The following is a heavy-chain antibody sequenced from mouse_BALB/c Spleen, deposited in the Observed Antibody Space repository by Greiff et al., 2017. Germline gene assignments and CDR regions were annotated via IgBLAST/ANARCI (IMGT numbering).Heavy chain of an antibody. CDR2: INPYNGGT. CDR3: ARRELGRGYYAMDY. D-gene: IGHD4-1*01. V-gene: IGHV1-18*01. J-gene: IGHJ4*01. CDR1: GYSFTGYT. Sequence: EVKLQESGPELVKPGASMKISCKASGYSFTGYTMNWVKQSHGKNLEWIGLINPYNGGTSYNQKFKGKATLTVDKSSSTAYMELLSLTSEDSAVYYCARRELGRGYYAMDYWGQGTSVTVSS.